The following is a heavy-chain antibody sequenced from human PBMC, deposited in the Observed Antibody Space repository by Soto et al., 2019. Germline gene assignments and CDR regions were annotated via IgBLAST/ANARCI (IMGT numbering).Heavy chain of an antibody. Sequence: GASVKVPCKASGYTFSIYEINWVRQATGQGLEWMGWMNPNSGNTGYAQKFQGRVTVTRDTSINTAYMELSSLRSEDTAVYYCVRIRIGGLPTFDYWGQGALVTVS. CDR2: MNPNSGNT. CDR1: GYTFSIYE. J-gene: IGHJ4*02. D-gene: IGHD3-16*01. CDR3: VRIRIGGLPTFDY. V-gene: IGHV1-8*02.